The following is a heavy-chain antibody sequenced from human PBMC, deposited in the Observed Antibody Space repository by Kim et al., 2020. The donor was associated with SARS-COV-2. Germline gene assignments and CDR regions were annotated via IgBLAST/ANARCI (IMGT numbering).Heavy chain of an antibody. CDR2: ISSSSSTI. D-gene: IGHD3-10*01. CDR3: ARDQRRGVRGAPASYYYYGMDV. J-gene: IGHJ6*02. CDR1: GFTFSSYS. V-gene: IGHV3-48*04. Sequence: GGSLRLSCAASGFTFSSYSMNWVRQAPGKGLEWVSYISSSSSTIYYADSVKGRFTISRDNAKNSLYLQMNSLRAEDTAVYYCARDQRRGVRGAPASYYYYGMDVWGQGTTVTVSS.